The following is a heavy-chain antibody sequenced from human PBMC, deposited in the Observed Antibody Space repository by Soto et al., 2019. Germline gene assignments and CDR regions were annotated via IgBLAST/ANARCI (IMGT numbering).Heavy chain of an antibody. CDR2: IIPILGIA. CDR3: SRENCSGGSCYVFDY. CDR1: GGTFSRYT. D-gene: IGHD2-15*01. J-gene: IGHJ4*02. V-gene: IGHV1-69*04. Sequence: SVKVSCKASGGTFSRYTISWVRQAPGQGLEWMGRIIPILGIANCTQKFQGRVTVTADKSTSTAYMELSSLRSEDTAVYYCSRENCSGGSCYVFDYWGQGTLVTVSS.